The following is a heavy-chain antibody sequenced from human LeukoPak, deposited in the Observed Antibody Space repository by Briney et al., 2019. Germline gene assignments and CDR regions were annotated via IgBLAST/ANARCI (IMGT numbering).Heavy chain of an antibody. CDR2: INPSGGDT. Sequence: GASVKVSCKASGYILSSYNMHWVRQAPGQGLEWLGIINPSGGDTKYAQKFQGRVTMTRDMSTSTVYMELSSLRSEDTAVYYCAKDVGYSSSWYFVYWGQATLVTVSS. CDR1: GYILSSYN. D-gene: IGHD6-13*01. J-gene: IGHJ4*02. V-gene: IGHV1-46*01. CDR3: AKDVGYSSSWYFVY.